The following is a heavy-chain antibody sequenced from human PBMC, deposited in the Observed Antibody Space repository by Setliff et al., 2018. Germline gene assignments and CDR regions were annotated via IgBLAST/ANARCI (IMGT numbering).Heavy chain of an antibody. V-gene: IGHV1-69*13. J-gene: IGHJ6*03. CDR3: ARGPSGWSSATSRYYFYMDV. Sequence: GASVKVSCKASGGTFSSYAISWVRQAPGQGLEWMGGIIPILGAADYAQKFQGKVIITADGSTSTAYMELTSLRSDDAAVYYCARGPSGWSSATSRYYFYMDVWGKGTTVTVSS. D-gene: IGHD6-19*01. CDR2: IIPILGAA. CDR1: GGTFSSYA.